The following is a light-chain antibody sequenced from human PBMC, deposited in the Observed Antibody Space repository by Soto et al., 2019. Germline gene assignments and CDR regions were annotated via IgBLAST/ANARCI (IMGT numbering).Light chain of an antibody. V-gene: IGLV2-14*01. CDR3: CSYTSLSTVV. Sequence: QSALTQPASVSGCPGQSITISCTGTSSDVGGYNHVSWYQHSPGKAPKLILFAVSDRPSGVSHRFSGSKSGNTASLTISGLQAEDEADYYCCSYTSLSTVVFGGRTKLTVL. CDR2: AVS. CDR1: SSDVGGYNH. J-gene: IGLJ2*01.